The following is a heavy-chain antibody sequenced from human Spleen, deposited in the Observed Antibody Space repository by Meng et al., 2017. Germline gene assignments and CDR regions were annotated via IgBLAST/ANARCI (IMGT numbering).Heavy chain of an antibody. Sequence: LSLTCAASGFTFSVYAMTWVRQAPGKGLEWVSAISGSGGSTYYADSVKGRFTISRDNSKNTLYLQMNSLRVGDTAVYYCAKVEASDYFDYWGQGTLVTVSS. J-gene: IGHJ4*02. CDR1: GFTFSVYA. D-gene: IGHD3-3*01. CDR2: ISGSGGST. CDR3: AKVEASDYFDY. V-gene: IGHV3-23*01.